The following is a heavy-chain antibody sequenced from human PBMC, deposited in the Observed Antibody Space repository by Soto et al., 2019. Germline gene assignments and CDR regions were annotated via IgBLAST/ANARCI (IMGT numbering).Heavy chain of an antibody. D-gene: IGHD6-13*01. J-gene: IGHJ5*02. CDR3: ARRIAAAGPYNWFDP. V-gene: IGHV4-39*01. Sequence: SETLSLTCTVSGGSISSSSYYWGWIRQPPGKGLEWIGSIYYCGSTYYNPSLKSRVTISVDTSKNQFSLKLSSVTAADTAVYYCARRIAAAGPYNWFDPWGQGTLVTVSS. CDR1: GGSISSSSYY. CDR2: IYYCGST.